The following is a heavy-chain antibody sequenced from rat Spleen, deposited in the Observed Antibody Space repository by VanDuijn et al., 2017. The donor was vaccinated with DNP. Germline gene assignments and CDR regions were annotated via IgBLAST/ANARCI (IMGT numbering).Heavy chain of an antibody. CDR3: AKDDSSYSFDY. CDR2: IISSGST. CDR1: GYSITSNY. Sequence: EVQLQESGPGLVKPSQSLSLTCSVTGYSITSNYWGWIRKFPGNKMEWIGHIISSGSTSYNPSLKSRISITRDSSKNQFFLHLNSLTAEDTATYYCAKDDSSYSFDYWGQGVMVTVSS. J-gene: IGHJ2*01. V-gene: IGHV3-1*01. D-gene: IGHD1-2*01.